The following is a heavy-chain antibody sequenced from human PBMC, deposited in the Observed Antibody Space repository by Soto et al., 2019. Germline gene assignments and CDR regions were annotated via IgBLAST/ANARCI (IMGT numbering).Heavy chain of an antibody. V-gene: IGHV5-10-1*03. D-gene: IGHD2-8*01. CDR1: GYSFPTYW. CDR3: ARHKKNADALLDY. CDR2: IDPSDSYT. J-gene: IGHJ4*02. Sequence: EVQLVQSGGGVKKPGESLKISRKGSGYSFPTYWMSWLRQMPGKGLEWMGRIDPSDSYTSYRPSFQVHVTISVDKSISTAHLQLSSLQASDTAMYYCARHKKNADALLDYWGQGTLVTVSS.